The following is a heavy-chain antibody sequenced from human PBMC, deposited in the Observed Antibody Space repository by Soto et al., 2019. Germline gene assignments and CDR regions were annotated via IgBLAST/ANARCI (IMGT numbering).Heavy chain of an antibody. J-gene: IGHJ6*02. D-gene: IGHD1-26*01. Sequence: SETLSLTCAVSGGSISSSNWWSWVRQPPGKGLEWIGEIYHSGSTNYNPSLKSRVTISVDKSKNQFSLKLSSVTAADTAVYYCARQLGATGDYYYYGMDVWGQGTTVTVSS. V-gene: IGHV4-4*02. CDR3: ARQLGATGDYYYYGMDV. CDR2: IYHSGST. CDR1: GGSISSSNW.